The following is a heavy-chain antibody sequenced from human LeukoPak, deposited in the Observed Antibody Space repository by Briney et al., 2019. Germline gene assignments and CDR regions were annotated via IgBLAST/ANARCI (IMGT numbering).Heavy chain of an antibody. Sequence: GGSLRLSCAASGFTFSSYAMSWVRQAPGKGLEWVSAISGSGGSTYYADSVKGRFTISRDNSKNTLYLQMNSLRAEDTAVYYCAKRIAAAGTYKTYYYYGMDVWGQGTTVTVSS. D-gene: IGHD6-13*01. CDR3: AKRIAAAGTYKTYYYYGMDV. V-gene: IGHV3-23*01. CDR1: GFTFSSYA. J-gene: IGHJ6*02. CDR2: ISGSGGST.